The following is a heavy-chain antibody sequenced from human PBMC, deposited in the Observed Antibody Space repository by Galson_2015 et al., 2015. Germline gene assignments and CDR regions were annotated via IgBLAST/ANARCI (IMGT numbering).Heavy chain of an antibody. CDR1: GYSFATHW. V-gene: IGHV5-51*01. CDR3: ARAFYGSGSHYGDY. J-gene: IGHJ4*02. CDR2: IYPGDSDT. Sequence: QSGAEVTKSGEFLKISCEGSGYSFATHWVAWVRQMPGKGLEWMGVIYPGDSDTRYSPSFQGQVTISVDKSISPAYLQWSSLKASDTAMYYCARAFYGSGSHYGDYWGQGTLVTVSS. D-gene: IGHD3-10*01.